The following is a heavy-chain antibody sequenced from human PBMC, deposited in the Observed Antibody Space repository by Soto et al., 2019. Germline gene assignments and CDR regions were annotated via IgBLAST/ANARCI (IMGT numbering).Heavy chain of an antibody. Sequence: QVQLVESGGGVVQPGRSLRLSCAVSGFTFSSYGMNWVRQAPGKGLEWVAAIYYDGSNKYYADSVRGRFTISRDNFKKSLYLHMHSLRAEDTAVYSCARDSKDDSSGYYAGFDYWGQGTMVTVSS. CDR3: ARDSKDDSSGYYAGFDY. CDR1: GFTFSSYG. CDR2: IYYDGSNK. V-gene: IGHV3-33*01. D-gene: IGHD3-22*01. J-gene: IGHJ4*02.